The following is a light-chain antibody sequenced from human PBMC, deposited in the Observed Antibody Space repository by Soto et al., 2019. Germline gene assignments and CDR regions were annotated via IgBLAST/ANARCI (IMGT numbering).Light chain of an antibody. V-gene: IGKV1-5*01. CDR3: QQYNDYPWT. J-gene: IGKJ1*01. Sequence: DIQMTQSPSTLSASLGDRVTITCRASQSVSDWLAWYQQKPGKAPKLLISDVSSLESGVPFRFSGSGSETDFTLTISGLQPDDFATYYCQQYNDYPWTFGQGTKVDIK. CDR1: QSVSDW. CDR2: DVS.